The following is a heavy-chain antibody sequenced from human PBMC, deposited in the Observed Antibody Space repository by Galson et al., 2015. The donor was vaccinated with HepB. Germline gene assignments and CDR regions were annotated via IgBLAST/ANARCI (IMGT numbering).Heavy chain of an antibody. CDR2: INPNSGGT. J-gene: IGHJ5*02. V-gene: IGHV1-2*06. D-gene: IGHD2-15*01. Sequence: SVKVSCKASGYTFTGYYMHWVRQAPGQGLEWMGRINPNSGGTNYAQKFQGRVTMTRDTSISTAYMELSRLRSDDTAVYYCAREGLGCSGGSCYHIRNWFDPWGQGTLVTVSS. CDR1: GYTFTGYY. CDR3: AREGLGCSGGSCYHIRNWFDP.